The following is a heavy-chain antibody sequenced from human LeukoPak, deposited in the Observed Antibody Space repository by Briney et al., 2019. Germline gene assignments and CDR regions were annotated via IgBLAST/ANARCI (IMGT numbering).Heavy chain of an antibody. J-gene: IGHJ4*02. Sequence: SETLSLTCTVSGGSISSYYWSWIRQPPGKGLEWIGYIYYSGSTNYNPSLKSRVTISVDTSKNQFSLKLSSVTGADTAVYYCARDQAYDYIWGSYYHYFDYWGQGTLVTVSS. CDR3: ARDQAYDYIWGSYYHYFDY. D-gene: IGHD3-16*01. CDR2: IYYSGST. CDR1: GGSISSYY. V-gene: IGHV4-59*01.